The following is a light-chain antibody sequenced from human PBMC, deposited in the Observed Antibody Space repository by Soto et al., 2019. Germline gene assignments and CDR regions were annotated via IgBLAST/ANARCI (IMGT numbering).Light chain of an antibody. J-gene: IGKJ2*01. Sequence: DIQMTQSPSTLSASVGDRVTITCRASQSISSWLAWYQQKPGKAPKLLIYKASSLESGVPSRFSGSGSGTESTLTITSRHPNDLPPYTSKKYNSYLYTLAKGTKLRSN. CDR3: KKYNSYLYT. CDR2: KAS. V-gene: IGKV1-5*03. CDR1: QSISSW.